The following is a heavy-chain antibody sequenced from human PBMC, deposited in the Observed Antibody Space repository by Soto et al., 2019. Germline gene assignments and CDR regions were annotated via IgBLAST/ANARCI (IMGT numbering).Heavy chain of an antibody. CDR2: IYYSGTP. CDR3: ARREIEGPIDY. V-gene: IGHV4-28*01. Sequence: QVQLQESGPGLVKPSDTLSLTCAVSGYSISSSNWWGWIRQPPGKGLEWIGYIYYSGTPYYNPSLEWRVHMSVDTSKNQFSLKLTSVTAVDTAVYYCARREIEGPIDYWGQGTLVTVSS. J-gene: IGHJ4*02. CDR1: GYSISSSNW. D-gene: IGHD1-26*01.